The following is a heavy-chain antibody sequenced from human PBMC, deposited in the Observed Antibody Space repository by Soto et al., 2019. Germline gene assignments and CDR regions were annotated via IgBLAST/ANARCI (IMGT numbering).Heavy chain of an antibody. J-gene: IGHJ5*02. CDR2: MSYDGSDT. V-gene: IGHV3-30*02. Sequence: SGGSLRLSCVGSGFIFSNNGMHWVRQTPGKGLEWVAFMSYDGSDTFYADSVKGRFTISRDNSKNTLFLHMSNLRAEDTAMYYCTNVPVADSVLAHWVQGPLVTVSS. D-gene: IGHD2-15*01. CDR3: TNVPVADSVLAH. CDR1: GFIFSNNG.